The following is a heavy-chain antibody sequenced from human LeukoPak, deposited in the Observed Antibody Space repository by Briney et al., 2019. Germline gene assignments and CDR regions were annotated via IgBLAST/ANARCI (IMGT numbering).Heavy chain of an antibody. D-gene: IGHD5-24*01. J-gene: IGHJ6*03. CDR3: ARDRNWLQLSNYYYYYMDV. CDR1: GGSISSSSYY. Sequence: SETLSLTCTVSGGSISSSSYYWGWIRQPPGKGLEWIGSIYYSGSTYYNPSLKSRVTISVDTSKNQFSLKLSSVTAADTAVYYCARDRNWLQLSNYYYYYMDVWGKGTTVTVSS. CDR2: IYYSGST. V-gene: IGHV4-39*02.